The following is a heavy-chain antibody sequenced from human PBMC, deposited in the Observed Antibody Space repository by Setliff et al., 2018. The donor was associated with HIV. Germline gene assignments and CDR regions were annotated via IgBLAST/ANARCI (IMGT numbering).Heavy chain of an antibody. CDR1: GYSFTNHY. CDR2: INPKSDGT. V-gene: IGHV1-2*04. D-gene: IGHD1-26*01. Sequence: ASVKVSCKPSGYSFTNHYMHWVRQAPGQGLEWMGVINPKSDGTNYAQKFQGWITMTRDTSISTAYMELSRLRSDDTAVYYCARDVSEWEPYWYFDLWGRGTLVTVSS. J-gene: IGHJ2*01. CDR3: ARDVSEWEPYWYFDL.